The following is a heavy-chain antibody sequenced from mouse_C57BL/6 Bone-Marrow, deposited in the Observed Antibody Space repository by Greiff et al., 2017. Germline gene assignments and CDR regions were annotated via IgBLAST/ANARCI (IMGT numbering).Heavy chain of an antibody. CDR2: ISSGGSYT. D-gene: IGHD1-1*01. CDR3: ARGGLRAAWFAY. V-gene: IGHV5-6*01. Sequence: EVKVVESGGDLVKPGGSLKLSCAASGFTFSSYGMSWVRQTPDKRLEWVATISSGGSYTYYPDSVKGRFTISRDNAKNTLYLQMSSLKSADTAMYYCARGGLRAAWFAYWGQGTLVTVSA. CDR1: GFTFSSYG. J-gene: IGHJ3*01.